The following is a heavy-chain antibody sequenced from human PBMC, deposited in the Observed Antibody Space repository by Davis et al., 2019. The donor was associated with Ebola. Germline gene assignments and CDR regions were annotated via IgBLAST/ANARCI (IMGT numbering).Heavy chain of an antibody. V-gene: IGHV3-49*04. CDR3: TGTVTLREY. CDR1: GFTFGDYA. Sequence: GESLKISCPASGFTFGDYAMSWVRQAPGKGLEWVGFIRSKAYGGTTEYAASVKGRFTISRDDSKSIAYLQMNSLKTEDTAVYYCTGTVTLREYWGQGTLVTVSS. J-gene: IGHJ4*02. D-gene: IGHD4-17*01. CDR2: IRSKAYGGTT.